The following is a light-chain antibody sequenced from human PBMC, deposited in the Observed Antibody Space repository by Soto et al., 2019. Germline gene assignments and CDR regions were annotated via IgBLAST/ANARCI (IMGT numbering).Light chain of an antibody. J-gene: IGKJ4*01. V-gene: IGKV3-15*01. CDR1: QSVNNN. CDR2: GAS. Sequence: EIVMTQSPATLSVSPGERATLSCRASQSVNNNLAWYQQKPGQAPRLLIYGASARATGIPARFSGSGSGTEFTLTIRSLQSEDLAVYYCQQYNNWPLTFGGGTKVEIK. CDR3: QQYNNWPLT.